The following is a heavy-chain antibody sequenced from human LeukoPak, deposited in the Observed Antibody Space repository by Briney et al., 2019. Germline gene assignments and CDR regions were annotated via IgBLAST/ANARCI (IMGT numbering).Heavy chain of an antibody. J-gene: IGHJ4*02. D-gene: IGHD3-10*01. CDR3: AKHLFGGSGSGLDY. V-gene: IGHV3-23*01. Sequence: PGGSLRLSCAASGFTFSSYSMSWVRQAPGKGLEWVSTIGNTGSSTYYADSVTGRFTISRDNSKNTLDLQMNSLRAEDTAAYYCAKHLFGGSGSGLDYWGQGILVTVST. CDR2: IGNTGSST. CDR1: GFTFSSYS.